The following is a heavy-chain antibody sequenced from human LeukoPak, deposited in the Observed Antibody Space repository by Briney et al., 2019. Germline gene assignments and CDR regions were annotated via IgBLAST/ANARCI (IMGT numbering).Heavy chain of an antibody. CDR1: GYTFTSYS. D-gene: IGHD5-12*01. CDR2: INPSGGTT. J-gene: IGHJ4*02. CDR3: ARDPNAGATARPDY. V-gene: IGHV1-46*01. Sequence: GASVKVSCKASGYTFTSYSLNWVRQAPGQGLEWMGTINPSGGTTNYAQKFQGRITMTRDTSTTTVYMELSSLRSEDTAVYYCARDPNAGATARPDYWGQGTLVTVSS.